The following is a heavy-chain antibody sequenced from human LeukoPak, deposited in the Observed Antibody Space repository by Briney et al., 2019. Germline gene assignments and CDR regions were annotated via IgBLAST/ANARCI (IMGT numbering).Heavy chain of an antibody. Sequence: GGSLRLSCAASGFTFSSYSMNWVRQAPGKGLEWVSYISSSSSTIYYADSVKGRFTISRDNAKNSLYLQMNSLRAEDTAVYYCARDTGLVGYWGQGTLVTVSS. CDR2: ISSSSSTI. V-gene: IGHV3-48*04. D-gene: IGHD1-26*01. CDR3: ARDTGLVGY. J-gene: IGHJ4*02. CDR1: GFTFSSYS.